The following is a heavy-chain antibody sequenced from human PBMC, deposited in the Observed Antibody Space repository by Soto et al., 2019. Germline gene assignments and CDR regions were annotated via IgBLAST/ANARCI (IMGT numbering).Heavy chain of an antibody. CDR1: GYSFTTSW. Sequence: PGESLKISCKGSGYSFTTSWIGWVRQMPGKGLEWMGIIFPADSESRYSPSFLGQVTISADKSITTAYLQWSSLKASDTAMYYCATGSRDDYYYGMDVWGQGTTVTVSS. CDR3: ATGSRDDYYYGMDV. CDR2: IFPADSES. J-gene: IGHJ6*02. V-gene: IGHV5-51*01. D-gene: IGHD2-2*01.